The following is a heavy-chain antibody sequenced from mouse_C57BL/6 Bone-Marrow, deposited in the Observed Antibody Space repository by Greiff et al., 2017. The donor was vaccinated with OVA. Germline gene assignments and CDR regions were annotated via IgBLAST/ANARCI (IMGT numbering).Heavy chain of an antibody. V-gene: IGHV5-17*01. Sequence: EVQLQESGGGLVKPGGSLKLSCAASGFTFSDYGMHWVRQAPEKGLEWVAYISSGSSTIYYADTVKGRFTISRDNAKNTLFLQMTSLRSEDTAMYYCARENGYYWYFDVWGTGTTVTVSS. CDR3: ARENGYYWYFDV. D-gene: IGHD2-2*01. J-gene: IGHJ1*03. CDR2: ISSGSSTI. CDR1: GFTFSDYG.